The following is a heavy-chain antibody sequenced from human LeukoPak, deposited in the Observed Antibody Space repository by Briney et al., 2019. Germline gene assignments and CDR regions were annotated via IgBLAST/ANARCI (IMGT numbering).Heavy chain of an antibody. CDR1: GYSFTSYW. CDR2: IYPGDSDT. CDR3: ARQKSHLNYYVSSGPLGYYGMDV. V-gene: IGHV5-51*01. Sequence: GESLKISCKGSGYSFTSYWIGWVRQMPGKGLEWMGIIYPGDSDTRYSPSFRGQVTISADKSISTAYLQWSSLKASDTAMYYCARQKSHLNYYVSSGPLGYYGMDVWGQGTTVTVSS. J-gene: IGHJ6*02. D-gene: IGHD3-22*01.